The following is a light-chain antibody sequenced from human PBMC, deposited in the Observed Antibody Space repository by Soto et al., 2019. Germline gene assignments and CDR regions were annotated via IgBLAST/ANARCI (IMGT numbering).Light chain of an antibody. V-gene: IGKV4-1*01. CDR2: WAS. J-gene: IGKJ4*01. CDR1: QNVIHDSNSKNF. Sequence: DIVLTQSPDSLAVSLGERATINCKSSQNVIHDSNSKNFLARYQQKPGQPPKLLMYWASTRESGVPDRFSGSGSGTDFTLTISSLQAEDVAVYYCQQYHTPPLTFGGGTKVEIK. CDR3: QQYHTPPLT.